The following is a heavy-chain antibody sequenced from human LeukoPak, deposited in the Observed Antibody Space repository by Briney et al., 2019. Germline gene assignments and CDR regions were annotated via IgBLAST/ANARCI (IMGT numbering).Heavy chain of an antibody. CDR2: ISGSSGST. D-gene: IGHD6-13*01. CDR3: AKAQQLVLVSFLDY. J-gene: IGHJ4*02. Sequence: GGSLRLSCAASGFTFSSYSMSWVRQAPGKGLEWVSAISGSSGSTYYADSVKGRFTISRDNSKNTLYLQMNSLRAEDTAVYYCAKAQQLVLVSFLDYWGQGTLVTVSS. V-gene: IGHV3-23*01. CDR1: GFTFSSYS.